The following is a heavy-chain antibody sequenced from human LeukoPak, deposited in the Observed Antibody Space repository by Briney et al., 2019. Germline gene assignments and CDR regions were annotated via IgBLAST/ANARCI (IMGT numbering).Heavy chain of an antibody. J-gene: IGHJ4*02. CDR1: GFTFRTYS. V-gene: IGHV3-30*03. CDR3: ARGGVTTMTLRDLWLDY. Sequence: PGGSLRLSCAASGFTFRTYSMNWVRQAPGKGLEWVALMSYDGSNKFYADSVKGRFTISRDNSKSTLYLQMNSLKAEDTAVYYCARGGVTTMTLRDLWLDYWGQGTLVTVSS. D-gene: IGHD4-17*01. CDR2: MSYDGSNK.